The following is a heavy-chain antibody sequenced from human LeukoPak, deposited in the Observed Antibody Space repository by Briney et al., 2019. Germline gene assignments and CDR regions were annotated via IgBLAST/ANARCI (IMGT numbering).Heavy chain of an antibody. J-gene: IGHJ4*02. Sequence: ASVEVSCKASGYTFTGYYMHWVRQAPGQGLEWMGWINPNSGGTNYAQKFQGRVTMTRDTSISTAYMELSRLRSDDTAVYYCAIPGRRVRGVIITGPQDFWGQGTLVTVSS. CDR3: AIPGRRVRGVIITGPQDF. CDR1: GYTFTGYY. V-gene: IGHV1-2*02. D-gene: IGHD3-10*01. CDR2: INPNSGGT.